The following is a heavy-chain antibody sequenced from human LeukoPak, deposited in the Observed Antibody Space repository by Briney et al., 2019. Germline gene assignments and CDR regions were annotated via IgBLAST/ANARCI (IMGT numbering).Heavy chain of an antibody. D-gene: IGHD4-23*01. CDR3: RATVVTQKGDFDY. Sequence: SGGSLRLSCTASGFTFGDYAMSWFRQAPGKGLECVGIIRSKAYGGTTKYAASVEGRFTISRDDSKSLAYLQMNSLKTEDTAVYYCRATVVTQKGDFDYWGQGTLVTVSS. V-gene: IGHV3-49*03. CDR2: IRSKAYGGTT. CDR1: GFTFGDYA. J-gene: IGHJ4*02.